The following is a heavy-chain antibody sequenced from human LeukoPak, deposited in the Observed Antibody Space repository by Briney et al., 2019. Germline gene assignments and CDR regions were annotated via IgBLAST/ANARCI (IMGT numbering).Heavy chain of an antibody. D-gene: IGHD4-17*01. CDR1: GFTFSSYD. CDR3: ARGLSTLTTRYFDY. CDR2: IGTAGDT. J-gene: IGHJ4*02. V-gene: IGHV3-13*01. Sequence: GGSPRLSCAASGFTFSSYDMHWARQATGKGLEWVSGIGTAGDTYYPGSVKGRFTISRENAKNSLYLQMNSLRAGDTAVYYCARGLSTLTTRYFDYWGQGTLVTVSS.